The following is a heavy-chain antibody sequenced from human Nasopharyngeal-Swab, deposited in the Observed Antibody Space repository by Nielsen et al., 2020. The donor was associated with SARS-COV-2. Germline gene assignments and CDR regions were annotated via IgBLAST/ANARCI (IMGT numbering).Heavy chain of an antibody. Sequence: GESLKISCAASGFIFGSYAMSWVRQAPGKGLEWVSRVYSGGSGIRYADSVRGRFTISRDDSKNTVYLQMNGLRAEDTALYYCAKGFGPYVTAADYWGQGTLVTVSS. J-gene: IGHJ4*02. CDR3: AKGFGPYVTAADY. V-gene: IGHV3-23*03. CDR1: GFIFGSYA. D-gene: IGHD2-21*02. CDR2: VYSGGSGI.